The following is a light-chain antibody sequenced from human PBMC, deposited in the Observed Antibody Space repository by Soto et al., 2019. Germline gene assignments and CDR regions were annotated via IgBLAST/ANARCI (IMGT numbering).Light chain of an antibody. V-gene: IGLV2-23*02. CDR2: EVS. CDR3: CSYAGSSTYV. CDR1: SSDVGSYNL. J-gene: IGLJ1*01. Sequence: QSALTQPASVSGSHGQSISISCTETSSDVGSYNLVSWYQQHPGKAPKLMIYEVSKRPSGVSNRFSGSKSGNTASLTISGLQAEDEADYYCCSYAGSSTYVFGTGTKAPS.